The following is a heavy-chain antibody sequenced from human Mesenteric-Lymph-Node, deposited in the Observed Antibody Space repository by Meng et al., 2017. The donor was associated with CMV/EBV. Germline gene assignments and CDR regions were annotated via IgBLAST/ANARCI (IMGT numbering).Heavy chain of an antibody. CDR2: ISRRSNSI. Sequence: GESLKISCAASGFSFSDHYMSWIRQAPGRGLEWVSYISRRSNSIYYAGSVKGRFTISRDNAKNSLYLQMNSLRADDTAVYFCARKANYYYYVMGVWGQGTTVTVSS. V-gene: IGHV3-11*04. CDR3: ARKANYYYYVMGV. CDR1: GFSFSDHY. J-gene: IGHJ6*02.